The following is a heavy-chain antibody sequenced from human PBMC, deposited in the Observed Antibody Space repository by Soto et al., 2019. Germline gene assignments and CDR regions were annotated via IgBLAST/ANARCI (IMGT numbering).Heavy chain of an antibody. D-gene: IGHD6-19*01. CDR1: GGSISSYY. Sequence: ETLSLTCTVSGGSISSYYWSWIRQPPGKGLEWIGYIYYSGSTNYNPSLKSRVTISVDTSKNQFTLKLSSVTAADTAVYYCARVYRSGWYWGQATGLSKPSYFDYWGQGTLVTVSS. V-gene: IGHV4-59*01. J-gene: IGHJ4*02. CDR2: IYYSGST. CDR3: ARVYRSGWYWGQATGLSKPSYFDY.